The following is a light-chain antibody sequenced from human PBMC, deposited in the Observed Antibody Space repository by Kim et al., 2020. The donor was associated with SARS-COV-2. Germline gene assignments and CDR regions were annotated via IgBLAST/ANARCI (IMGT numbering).Light chain of an antibody. CDR3: QSYDSSLSVV. Sequence: GQGVTIAGTVRSSKFGAGYDVHWYQRLPGAAPKLLIDGNSNRPSGVPDRFSGSKSGTSASLAITGLQAEDEADYCCQSYDSSLSVVFGGGTQLTVL. CDR2: GNS. J-gene: IGLJ2*01. CDR1: SSKFGAGYD. V-gene: IGLV1-40*01.